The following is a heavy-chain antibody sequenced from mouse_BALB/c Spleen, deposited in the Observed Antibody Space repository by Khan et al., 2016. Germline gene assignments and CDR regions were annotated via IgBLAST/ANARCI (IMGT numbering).Heavy chain of an antibody. Sequence: EVKLLESGGGLVQPGGSLKLSCAASGFDFSRYWMSWVRPAPGKGLEWIGEINPDSRTINYKPSLKDKFIISRDNAKKTLYLQMSKVRSEDTALYYCGRLYCYGVVDYWGQGTTLTVSS. CDR2: INPDSRTI. CDR3: GRLYCYGVVDY. V-gene: IGHV4-1*02. CDR1: GFDFSRYW. J-gene: IGHJ2*01. D-gene: IGHD1-1*01.